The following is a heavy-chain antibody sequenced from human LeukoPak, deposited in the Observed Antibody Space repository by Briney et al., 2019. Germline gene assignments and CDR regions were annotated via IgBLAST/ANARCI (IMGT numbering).Heavy chain of an antibody. Sequence: SETLSLTCTVSGDSIRSSPYYWGWVRQPPGKGLEWIGSIYYIGSTHYNPSLKRRVTISVDTSKNQFSLKMSSVTAADTAVYYCARLRCDACYPNWFDPWGQGTLVAVSS. D-gene: IGHD2-2*01. CDR3: ARLRCDACYPNWFDP. CDR1: GDSIRSSPYY. J-gene: IGHJ5*02. V-gene: IGHV4-39*07. CDR2: IYYIGST.